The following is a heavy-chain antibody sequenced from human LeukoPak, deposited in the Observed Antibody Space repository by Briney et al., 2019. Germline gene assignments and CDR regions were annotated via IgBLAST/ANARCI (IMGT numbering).Heavy chain of an antibody. CDR1: GGSFSGYY. V-gene: IGHV4-34*01. CDR2: INHSGST. D-gene: IGHD3-10*01. J-gene: IGHJ6*02. Sequence: SETLSLTCGVYGGSFSGYYGSWIRQPPGKGLEYIGEINHSGSTNYNPSLKSRVTISGDTSKNQISLKLSSVTAADTAVYYCARGPYNTTLLWPVWGQGTTVTVSS. CDR3: ARGPYNTTLLWPV.